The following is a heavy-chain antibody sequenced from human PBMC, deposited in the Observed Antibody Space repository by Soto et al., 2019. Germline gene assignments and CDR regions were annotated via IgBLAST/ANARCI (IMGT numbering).Heavy chain of an antibody. CDR3: ARALTEFAY. Sequence: ASVKVSCKASGYSFTGYYIHWVRQAPGQGLEWMGIFSPSGGRTYYAQSFEGRVTMTGDASTTTVFMELTSLRSDDTAVYFCARALTEFAYWGPGTLVTVSS. J-gene: IGHJ4*02. V-gene: IGHV1-46*01. CDR1: GYSFTGYY. D-gene: IGHD7-27*01. CDR2: FSPSGGRT.